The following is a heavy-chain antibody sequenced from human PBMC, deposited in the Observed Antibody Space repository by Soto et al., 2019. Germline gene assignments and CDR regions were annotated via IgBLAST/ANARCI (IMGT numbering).Heavy chain of an antibody. CDR1: GYTFTGYY. CDR2: INPNSGGT. CDR3: ATAGDYDFWSGYNPEVLYSGMDV. Sequence: ASVKVSCKASGYTFTGYYMHWVRQAPGQGLEWMGWINPNSGGTNYAQKFQGRVTMTRDTSISTAYMELSRLRSDDTAVYYCATAGDYDFWSGYNPEVLYSGMDVWGQGTKVTVSS. J-gene: IGHJ6*02. V-gene: IGHV1-2*02. D-gene: IGHD3-3*01.